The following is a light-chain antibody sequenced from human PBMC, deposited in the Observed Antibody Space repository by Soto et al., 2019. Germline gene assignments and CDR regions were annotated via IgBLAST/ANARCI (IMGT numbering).Light chain of an antibody. Sequence: QSALTQPASVSGSPGQSITISCTGTSSDVGGYNYVSWYQQHPGKAPKVIIYEGSKRPSGASHRFSASRSGNTASLTISGLQADDEADYYCCSYGGRSTYVFGTGTKLTVL. CDR2: EGS. CDR3: CSYGGRSTYV. V-gene: IGLV2-23*01. J-gene: IGLJ1*01. CDR1: SSDVGGYNY.